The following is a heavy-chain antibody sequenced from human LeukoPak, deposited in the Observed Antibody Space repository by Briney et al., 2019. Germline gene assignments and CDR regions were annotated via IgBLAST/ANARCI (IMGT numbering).Heavy chain of an antibody. CDR1: GSTFGGYS. CDR3: VRDLVGAST. CDR2: ISYDGSSK. J-gene: IGHJ4*02. V-gene: IGHV3-30*04. Sequence: GTSLRLSCAASGSTFGGYSMFWVRQGPGSGLEYVSVISYDGSSKYYADSVKGRVTVSRDNAKNTLYLQVDSLRTEDTGIYYCVRDLVGASTWGQGTLVTVSS. D-gene: IGHD1-26*01.